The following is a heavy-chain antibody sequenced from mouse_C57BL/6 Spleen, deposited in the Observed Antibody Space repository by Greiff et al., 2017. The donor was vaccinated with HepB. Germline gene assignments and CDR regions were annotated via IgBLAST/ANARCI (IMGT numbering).Heavy chain of an antibody. V-gene: IGHV1-69*01. D-gene: IGHD1-1*01. CDR2: IDPSDSYT. J-gene: IGHJ2*01. Sequence: VQLQQPGAELVMPGASVKLSCKASGYTFTSYWMHWVKQRPGQGLEWIGEIDPSDSYTNYNQKFKGKSTLTVDKSSSTAYMQLSSLTSEDSAVYYSARSGYYGSLYYFDYWGQGTTLTVSS. CDR1: GYTFTSYW. CDR3: ARSGYYGSLYYFDY.